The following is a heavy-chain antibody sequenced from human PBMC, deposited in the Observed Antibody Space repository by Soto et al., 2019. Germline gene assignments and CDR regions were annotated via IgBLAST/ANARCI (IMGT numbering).Heavy chain of an antibody. D-gene: IGHD2-2*01. Sequence: ASVKVSCKTSGYTCSNYGITCVLQSPGQPLDWLGWISLYSDGTNYAQKFQGRVSMTTDTSTTTAYMELRSLRSDDTAVYYCARVVPGAEAWFGPWGQGTLVTVSS. J-gene: IGHJ5*02. CDR2: ISLYSDGT. V-gene: IGHV1-18*01. CDR3: ARVVPGAEAWFGP. CDR1: GYTCSNYG.